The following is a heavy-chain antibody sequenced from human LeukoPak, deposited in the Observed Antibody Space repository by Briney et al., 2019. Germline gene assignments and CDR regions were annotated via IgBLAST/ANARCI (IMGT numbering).Heavy chain of an antibody. CDR2: IIPIFGIA. J-gene: IGHJ4*02. V-gene: IGHV1-69*04. D-gene: IGHD4-17*01. Sequence: SVKVSCKASGGTFSSYAISWVRQAPGQGLEWMGRIIPIFGIANYAQKFQGGVTITADKSTSTAYMELSSLRSEDTAVYYCARAPLHGDHLPRWGQGTLVTVSS. CDR1: GGTFSSYA. CDR3: ARAPLHGDHLPR.